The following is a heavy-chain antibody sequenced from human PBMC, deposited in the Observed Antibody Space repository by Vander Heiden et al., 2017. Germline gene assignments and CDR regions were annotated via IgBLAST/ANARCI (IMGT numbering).Heavy chain of an antibody. D-gene: IGHD3-22*01. CDR3: ARAYYYDSSGYSPDY. CDR1: GFTFSSYS. V-gene: IGHV3-21*01. J-gene: IGHJ4*02. Sequence: EVQLVESGGGLVKPGGSLRLSCAASGFTFSSYSMNWVRQAPGKGLEWVSSISSSSSYIYCADSVKGRFTISRDNAKNSLYLQMNSLRAEDTAVYYCARAYYYDSSGYSPDYWGQGTLVTVSS. CDR2: ISSSSSYI.